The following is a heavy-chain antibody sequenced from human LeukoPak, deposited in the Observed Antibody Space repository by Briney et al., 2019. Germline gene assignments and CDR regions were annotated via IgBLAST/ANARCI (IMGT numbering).Heavy chain of an antibody. CDR2: ISSSGSYI. V-gene: IGHV3-21*01. D-gene: IGHD1-26*01. CDR1: GFTFSSYS. J-gene: IGHJ4*02. CDR3: ARDLRGAAAFDY. Sequence: GGSLRLSCAASGFTFSSYSMNWVRQAPGKGLEWVSSISSSGSYIYYADSVKGRFTISRDNAKNSLYLQMNSLRAEDTAVYYCARDLRGAAAFDYSGQGTLVTVSS.